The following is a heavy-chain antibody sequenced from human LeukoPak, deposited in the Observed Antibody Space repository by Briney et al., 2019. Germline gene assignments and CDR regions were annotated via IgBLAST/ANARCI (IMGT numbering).Heavy chain of an antibody. CDR1: GFIFSDYW. V-gene: IGHV3-74*01. CDR2: IKSDGSGT. J-gene: IGHJ4*02. D-gene: IGHD6-13*01. CDR3: TRGAIGAPGPIDY. Sequence: GGSLRLSCAASGFIFSDYWMHWVRQAPGKGLVWVSRIKSDGSGTNYADSVKGRFTISRDNAKNTLYLQINSLRAEDTAVYYCTRGAIGAPGPIDYWGQGTLVTVSS.